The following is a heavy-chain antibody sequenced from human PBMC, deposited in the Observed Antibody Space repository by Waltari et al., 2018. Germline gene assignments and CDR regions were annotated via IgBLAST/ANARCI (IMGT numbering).Heavy chain of an antibody. D-gene: IGHD3-3*01. CDR3: ARGYYDFWSGHYETFDY. CDR1: GYSFTSYW. V-gene: IGHV5-51*01. CDR2: IYPGDSDT. Sequence: GSGYSFTSYWIGWVRQMPGKGLEWMGIIYPGDSDTRYSPSFQGQVTISADKSISTAYLQWSSLKASDTAMYYCARGYYDFWSGHYETFDYWGQGTLVTVSS. J-gene: IGHJ4*02.